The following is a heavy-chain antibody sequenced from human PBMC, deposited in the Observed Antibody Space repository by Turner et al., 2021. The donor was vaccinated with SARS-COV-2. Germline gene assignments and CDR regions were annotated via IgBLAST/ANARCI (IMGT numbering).Heavy chain of an antibody. CDR3: ARKVKVTSWLGGMGGFDV. CDR1: GGSVSSVAYR. Sequence: QVQLQESGPGLVKPSQTLSLSCSVSGGSVSSVAYRWTWIRQQPGKGLEWIGYVDYSGSTDSNPSLKSRVSISVDTSKNHFSLSLASATAADTAVYYCARKVKVTSWLGGMGGFDVWGQGTTVTVSS. V-gene: IGHV4-31*03. D-gene: IGHD3-16*01. CDR2: VDYSGST. J-gene: IGHJ6*02.